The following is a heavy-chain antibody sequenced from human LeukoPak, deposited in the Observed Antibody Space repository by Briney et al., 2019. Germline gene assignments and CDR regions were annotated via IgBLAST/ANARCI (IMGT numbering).Heavy chain of an antibody. J-gene: IGHJ4*02. D-gene: IGHD2-15*01. CDR2: IYPGGTT. CDR3: AREEFCKGGGCSFDS. CDR1: GGSLSPYY. Sequence: SETLYLNCSVSGGSLSPYYWSWIRQSAGKGLEWIGRIYPGGTTNHNPSLKSRVTVSLDTSQNHFSPNLGSVTASGTAMYYCAREEFCKGGGCSFDSWGRGALVTISS. V-gene: IGHV4-4*07.